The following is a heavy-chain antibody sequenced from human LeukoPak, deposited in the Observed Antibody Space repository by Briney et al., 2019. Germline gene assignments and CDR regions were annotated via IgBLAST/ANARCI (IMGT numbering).Heavy chain of an antibody. J-gene: IGHJ6*03. Sequence: GGSLRLSCAASGFTFSSYGMSWVRQAPGKGPEWVSAISGSGGSTYYADSVKGRFTISRDNSKNTLYLQMNSLRAEDTAVYYCAKKSGSDYYYMDVWGKGTTVTISS. D-gene: IGHD3-10*01. CDR1: GFTFSSYG. CDR2: ISGSGGST. V-gene: IGHV3-23*01. CDR3: AKKSGSDYYYMDV.